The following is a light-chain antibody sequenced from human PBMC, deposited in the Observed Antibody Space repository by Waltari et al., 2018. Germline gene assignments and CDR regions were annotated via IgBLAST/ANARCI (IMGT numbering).Light chain of an antibody. CDR3: QQYNDWPPLT. J-gene: IGKJ4*01. V-gene: IGKV3-15*01. Sequence: ETVMTQSPATLSVSPGERATLSRRASQSVSSNLAWYQQKPGQPPRLLIYGASTRATGIPARVSGSGSGTEFTLTISSLQSEDFAVYYCQQYNDWPPLTFGGGTKVEI. CDR2: GAS. CDR1: QSVSSN.